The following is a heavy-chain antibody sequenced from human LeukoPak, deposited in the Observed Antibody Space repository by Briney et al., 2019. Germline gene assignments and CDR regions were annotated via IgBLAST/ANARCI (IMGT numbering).Heavy chain of an antibody. D-gene: IGHD5-24*01. CDR1: GNYW. J-gene: IGHJ4*02. CDR2: INSDGSWT. CDR3: VRGWDGYNFGY. Sequence: GGSLRLSCAASGNYWMHWVRQAPGKGLVWVSHINSDGSWTSYADSVKGRFTISKDNAKNTLYLQMNSLRAEDTAVYYCVRGWDGYNFGYWGQGTLVTVSS. V-gene: IGHV3-74*01.